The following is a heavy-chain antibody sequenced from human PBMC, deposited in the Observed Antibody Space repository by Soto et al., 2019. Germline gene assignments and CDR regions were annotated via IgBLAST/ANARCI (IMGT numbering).Heavy chain of an antibody. CDR1: GGSISRYY. J-gene: IGHJ5*01. D-gene: IGHD3-10*01. Sequence: SLTCSVSGGSISRYYWSWIRQPPGKGLEWVGYIYYGGTTSYNPSLKSRVAISLETSKSQFSLRLTAVTAADTAVYYCARLGRYYQSLDTWGPGTLVTVSS. CDR2: IYYGGTT. CDR3: ARLGRYYQSLDT. V-gene: IGHV4-59*08.